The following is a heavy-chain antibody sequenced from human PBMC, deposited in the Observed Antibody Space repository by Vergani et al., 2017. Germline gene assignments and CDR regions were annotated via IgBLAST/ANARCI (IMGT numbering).Heavy chain of an antibody. Sequence: QVQLQESGPGLVKPSETLSLTCTVSGGSVSSGSYYWTWIRQPAGKGLEWIGYIYYSGSTNYNPSLKSRVTISVDTSKNQFSLKLSSVTAADTAVYYCARHRAYYGMDVWGQGTTVTVSS. CDR1: GGSVSSGSYY. J-gene: IGHJ6*02. CDR3: ARHRAYYGMDV. CDR2: IYYSGST. D-gene: IGHD3-10*01. V-gene: IGHV4-61*10.